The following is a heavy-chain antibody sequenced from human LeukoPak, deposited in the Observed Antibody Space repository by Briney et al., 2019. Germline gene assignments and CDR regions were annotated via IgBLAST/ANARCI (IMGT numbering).Heavy chain of an antibody. D-gene: IGHD3-22*01. J-gene: IGHJ4*02. V-gene: IGHV3-49*04. CDR2: IRSRAYSGTT. CDR1: GFTFGDYA. Sequence: GGSLRLSCTASGFTFGDYAMSWVRQAPGKGLEWVGFIRSRAYSGTTEYAASVKGRFTISRDDSKSIAYLQMNSLKTEDTAVYYFTRDSIYSYDSGVYYYDFDYGGQGTRVTAPS. CDR3: TRDSIYSYDSGVYYYDFDY.